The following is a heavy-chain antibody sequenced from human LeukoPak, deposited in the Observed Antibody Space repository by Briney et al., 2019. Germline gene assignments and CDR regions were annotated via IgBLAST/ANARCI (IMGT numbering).Heavy chain of an antibody. V-gene: IGHV3-23*01. Sequence: GGSLRLSCAASGFTFSSYAMSWVRQAPGKGLEWVSAIGGSGGSTYYADSVKGRFTISRDNSKNTLYLQMNSLRAEDTAVYYCAKDDSYYYGSGSYSDYWGQGTLVTVSS. CDR3: AKDDSYYYGSGSYSDY. D-gene: IGHD3-10*01. J-gene: IGHJ4*02. CDR2: IGGSGGST. CDR1: GFTFSSYA.